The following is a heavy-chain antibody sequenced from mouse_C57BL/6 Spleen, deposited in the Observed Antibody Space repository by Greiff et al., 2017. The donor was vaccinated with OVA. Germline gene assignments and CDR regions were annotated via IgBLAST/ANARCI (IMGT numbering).Heavy chain of an antibody. Sequence: QVQLQQPGAELVRPGTSVKLSCKASGYTFTSYWMHWVKQRPGQGLEWIGVIDPSDSYTNYNQKFKGKATLTVDTSSSTAYMQLSSLTSEDSAAYTVARRRAAGYPMAYWGQGPPVTVSS. CDR2: IDPSDSYT. CDR3: ARRRAAGYPMAY. V-gene: IGHV1-59*01. J-gene: IGHJ4*01. CDR1: GYTFTSYW. D-gene: IGHD3-3*01.